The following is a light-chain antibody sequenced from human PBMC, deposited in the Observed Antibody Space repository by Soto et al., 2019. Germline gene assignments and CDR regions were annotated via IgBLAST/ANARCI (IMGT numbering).Light chain of an antibody. CDR3: QQYHSLIT. CDR2: DAS. V-gene: IGKV1-33*01. CDR1: QDINKN. J-gene: IGKJ5*01. Sequence: DIQMTQSPSSLSASVGDRVTITCQASQDINKNLIWYQQKPGKAPKLLISDASRLETGVPSRFSGRGSGTDFTFTISSLQPEDIATYYCQQYHSLITFGRGTRLEI.